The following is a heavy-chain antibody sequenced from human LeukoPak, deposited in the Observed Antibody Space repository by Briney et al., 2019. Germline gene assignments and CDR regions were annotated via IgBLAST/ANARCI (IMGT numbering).Heavy chain of an antibody. CDR3: ARSSYYYYYYMDV. V-gene: IGHV4-59*12. Sequence: PSETLSLTCTVSGGSISSYCWSWIRQPPGKGLEWIGYIFYSGSTNYNPSLKSRVTISVDTSKNQFSLKLSSVTAADTAVYYCARSSYYYYYYMDVWGKGTTVTVSS. CDR2: IFYSGST. J-gene: IGHJ6*03. CDR1: GGSISSYC.